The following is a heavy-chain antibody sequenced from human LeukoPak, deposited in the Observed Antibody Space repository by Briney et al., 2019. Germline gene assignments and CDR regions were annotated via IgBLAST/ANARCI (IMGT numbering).Heavy chain of an antibody. J-gene: IGHJ5*02. CDR2: ISSSSSYI. CDR3: ARGSFRYSGSPSWFDP. D-gene: IGHD1-26*01. V-gene: IGHV3-21*01. Sequence: PGGSLRLSCAASGFTFSSYSMNWVRQAPGKGLEWVSSISSSSSYIYYADSVKGRFTISRDNSKNTLYLQMNSLRAEDTAVYYCARGSFRYSGSPSWFDPWGQGTLVTVSS. CDR1: GFTFSSYS.